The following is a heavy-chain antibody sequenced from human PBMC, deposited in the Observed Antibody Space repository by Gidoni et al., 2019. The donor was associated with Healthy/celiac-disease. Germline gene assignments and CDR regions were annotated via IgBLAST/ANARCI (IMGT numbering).Heavy chain of an antibody. J-gene: IGHJ4*02. CDR3: ARGGYCSGGSCYIYFDY. V-gene: IGHV3-53*01. Sequence: EVQLVESGGGLIQPGGSLRLSCAASGFTVSSNYMSWVRQAPGKGLEWVSVIYSGGSTYYADSVKGRFTISRDNSKNTLYLQMNSLRAEDTAVYYCARGGYCSGGSCYIYFDYWGQGTLVTVSS. CDR2: IYSGGST. CDR1: GFTVSSNY. D-gene: IGHD2-15*01.